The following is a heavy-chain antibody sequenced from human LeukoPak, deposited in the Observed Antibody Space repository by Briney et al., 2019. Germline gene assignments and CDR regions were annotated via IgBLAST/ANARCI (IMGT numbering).Heavy chain of an antibody. Sequence: GGSLRLSCATSGFTFVDYGLSWVRRAPGKGLEWLCAINYNGAITDYADSVKGRFTISRDNARNSLYLRMDSLRAEDTALYYCARDRLGPSFSVSHFDLWGQGTLVTVSS. D-gene: IGHD3-3*02. CDR2: INYNGAIT. CDR3: ARDRLGPSFSVSHFDL. CDR1: GFTFVDYG. J-gene: IGHJ4*02. V-gene: IGHV3-20*04.